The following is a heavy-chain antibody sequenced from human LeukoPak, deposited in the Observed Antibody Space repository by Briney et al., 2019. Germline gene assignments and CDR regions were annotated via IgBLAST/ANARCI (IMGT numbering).Heavy chain of an antibody. D-gene: IGHD3-10*01. CDR3: ARDQFVGVWFGELDAFDI. CDR1: GGSISSSSYY. J-gene: IGHJ3*02. CDR2: IYYSGST. Sequence: SETLSLTWTVSGGSISSSSYYWGWIRQPPGKGLEWIGSIYYSGSTYYNPSLKSRVTISVDTSKNQFSLKLSSVTAADTAVYYCARDQFVGVWFGELDAFDIWGQGTMVTVSS. V-gene: IGHV4-39*02.